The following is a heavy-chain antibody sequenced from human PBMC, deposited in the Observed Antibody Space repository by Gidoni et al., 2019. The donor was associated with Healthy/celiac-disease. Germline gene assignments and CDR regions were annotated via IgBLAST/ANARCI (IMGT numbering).Heavy chain of an antibody. V-gene: IGHV4-59*01. Sequence: ATLCLTCTVSGGSISSYYWSWIRQPPGKGLEWIGYIYYSRSTNYNPSLKSRVTISLDKSKKQFSLKLSSVTAADTAVYYCARDDLGSSGWPDAFDIWGQGTMVTVSS. D-gene: IGHD6-19*01. CDR2: IYYSRST. J-gene: IGHJ3*02. CDR1: GGSISSYY. CDR3: ARDDLGSSGWPDAFDI.